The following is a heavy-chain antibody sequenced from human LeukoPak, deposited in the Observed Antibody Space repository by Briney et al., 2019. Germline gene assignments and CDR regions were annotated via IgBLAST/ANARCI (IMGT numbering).Heavy chain of an antibody. D-gene: IGHD5-18*01. CDR1: GYKFSNYW. Sequence: GESLKISCKASGYKFSNYWIGWVRQMPGGGLEWVSAISGSGGSTYYADSVKGRFTISRDNSKNTLYLQMNSLRAEDTAVYYCAKGAMARYYYYGMDLWGQGTKVNVFS. V-gene: IGHV3-23*01. J-gene: IGHJ6*02. CDR2: ISGSGGST. CDR3: AKGAMARYYYYGMDL.